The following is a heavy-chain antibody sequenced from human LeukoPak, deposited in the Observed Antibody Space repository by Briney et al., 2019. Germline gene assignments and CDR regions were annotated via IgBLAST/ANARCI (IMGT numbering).Heavy chain of an antibody. CDR2: ISYDGSKI. CDR3: AKDYGDWSFLADY. Sequence: GGSLRLSCAASGFTFSTYGMHWVRQAPGKGLEWVAVISYDGSKIYYADSVKGRFTISRDNSKHTLNLQMNSLRVEDTAIYYCAKDYGDWSFLADYWGQGTLVTVSS. V-gene: IGHV3-30*18. CDR1: GFTFSTYG. J-gene: IGHJ4*02. D-gene: IGHD4-17*01.